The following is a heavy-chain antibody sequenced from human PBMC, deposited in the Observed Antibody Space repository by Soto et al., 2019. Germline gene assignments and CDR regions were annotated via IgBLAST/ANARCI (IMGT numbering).Heavy chain of an antibody. Sequence: QVQLVQSGAEVKKAGSSVKVSCKASGGTFSSYAISWVRQAPGQGLEWMGGIIPIFGTANYAQKFQGRVTITADESTSTAYMELSSLRSEDTAVYYCARGAYGWNDGPLDYWGQGTLVTVSS. J-gene: IGHJ4*02. D-gene: IGHD1-1*01. CDR1: GGTFSSYA. CDR3: ARGAYGWNDGPLDY. CDR2: IIPIFGTA. V-gene: IGHV1-69*01.